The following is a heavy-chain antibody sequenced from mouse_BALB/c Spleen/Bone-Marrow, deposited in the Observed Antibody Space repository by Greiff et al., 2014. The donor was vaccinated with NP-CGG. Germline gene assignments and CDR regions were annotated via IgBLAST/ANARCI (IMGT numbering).Heavy chain of an antibody. CDR1: GYTFTDYV. CDR2: IYPGSGST. J-gene: IGHJ3*01. CDR3: ARGGGYGSSWFAY. D-gene: IGHD1-1*01. Sequence: QVQLQQSGPELVKPGASVKMSCKASGYTFTDYVIRWVKQRTGQGLEWIGEIYPGSGSTYYNEKFKGKATLTADKSSNTAYMQLSSLTSEDSAVYFCARGGGYGSSWFAYWGQGTLVTVSA. V-gene: IGHV1-77*01.